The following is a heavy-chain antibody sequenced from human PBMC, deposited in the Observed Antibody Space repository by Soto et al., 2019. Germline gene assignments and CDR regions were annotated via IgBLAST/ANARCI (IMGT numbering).Heavy chain of an antibody. J-gene: IGHJ4*02. V-gene: IGHV1-69*13. CDR3: ARLGVDSSGWFRDY. CDR1: GGTFSSYA. CDR2: IIPIFGTA. D-gene: IGHD6-19*01. Sequence: ASVKVSCKASGGTFSSYAISWVRQAPGQGLEWMGGIIPIFGTANYAQKFQGRVTITADESTSTAYMEMSSLRSEDTAVYYCARLGVDSSGWFRDYWGQGTLVTVSS.